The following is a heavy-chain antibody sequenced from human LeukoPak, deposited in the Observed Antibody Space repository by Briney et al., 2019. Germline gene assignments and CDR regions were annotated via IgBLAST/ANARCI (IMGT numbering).Heavy chain of an antibody. J-gene: IGHJ5*02. CDR1: GYTFTSCA. CDR2: INAGNGNT. CDR3: ARVQRKEGATLFDP. Sequence: ASVKVSCKASGYTFTSCAMHWVRQAPGQRLEWMGWINAGNGNTKYSQKFQGRVTITADESTSTAYMELSSLRSEDTAVYYCARVQRKEGATLFDPWGQGTLVTVSS. V-gene: IGHV1-3*01. D-gene: IGHD1-26*01.